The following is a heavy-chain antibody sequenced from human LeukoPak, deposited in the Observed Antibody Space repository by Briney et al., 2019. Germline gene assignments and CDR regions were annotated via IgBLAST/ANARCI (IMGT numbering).Heavy chain of an antibody. D-gene: IGHD5-24*01. CDR1: GFTVSSNY. CDR3: AKARTILAAGPGYNWEISIPLFDY. V-gene: IGHV3-9*01. Sequence: PGGSLRLSCAASGFTVSSNYMTWVRQAPGKGLEWVSGISWNSGSIGYADSVKGRFTISRDNAKNSLYLQMNSLRAEDTALYYCAKARTILAAGPGYNWEISIPLFDYWGQGTLVTVSS. J-gene: IGHJ4*02. CDR2: ISWNSGSI.